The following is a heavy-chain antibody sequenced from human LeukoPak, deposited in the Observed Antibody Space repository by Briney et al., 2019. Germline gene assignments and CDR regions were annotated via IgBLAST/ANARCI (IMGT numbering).Heavy chain of an antibody. Sequence: PGGSLRLSCAASRITFSTYWMSWIRQPPGKGLEWIGEINHSGSTNYNPSLKSRVTISVDTSKNQFSLKLSSVTAADTAVYYCARGKYYYDSSGYTYWGQGTLVTVSS. CDR1: RITFSTYW. CDR2: INHSGST. J-gene: IGHJ4*02. D-gene: IGHD3-22*01. V-gene: IGHV4-34*01. CDR3: ARGKYYYDSSGYTY.